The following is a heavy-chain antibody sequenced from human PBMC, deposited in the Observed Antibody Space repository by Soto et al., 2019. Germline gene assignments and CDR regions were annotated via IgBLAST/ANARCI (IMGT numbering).Heavy chain of an antibody. CDR1: GFTFSSYS. Sequence: EVQLVESGGGLVKPGGSLRLSCAASGFTFSSYSMNWVRQAPGKGLEWVSSISSSSSYIYYADSVKGRFTISRDNAKNALYLQMNSLRAEDTAVYYCARDPRVEQLVDYWGQGTLVTVSS. CDR2: ISSSSSYI. D-gene: IGHD6-6*01. CDR3: ARDPRVEQLVDY. V-gene: IGHV3-21*01. J-gene: IGHJ4*02.